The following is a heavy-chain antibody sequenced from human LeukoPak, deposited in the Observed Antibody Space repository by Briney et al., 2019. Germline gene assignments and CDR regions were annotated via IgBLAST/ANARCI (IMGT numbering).Heavy chain of an antibody. V-gene: IGHV1-2*02. Sequence: ASVKVSCKASGYTFTGYYLHWVRQAPGQGLEWMGWINPNSGDTNYAQNFQGRVTMTRDTSINTAYMELSRLRSDDTAVYYCASHIVGATNFDYWGQGTLVTVSS. CDR1: GYTFTGYY. D-gene: IGHD1-26*01. CDR2: INPNSGDT. J-gene: IGHJ4*02. CDR3: ASHIVGATNFDY.